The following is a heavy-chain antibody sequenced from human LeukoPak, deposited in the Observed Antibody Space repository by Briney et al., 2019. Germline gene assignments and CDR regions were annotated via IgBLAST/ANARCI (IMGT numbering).Heavy chain of an antibody. J-gene: IGHJ4*02. CDR2: INPSGGST. D-gene: IGHD5-24*01. Sequence: ASVKVSRAASGYTFTNYYIHWVRQAPGQGLEWMGIINPSGGSTSYAQKFQGRVTMTRDTSTSTVYMELSSLRSEDTAVYYCARGGKGNADGYNQALNYWGQGTLVTVSS. CDR1: GYTFTNYY. V-gene: IGHV1-46*01. CDR3: ARGGKGNADGYNQALNY.